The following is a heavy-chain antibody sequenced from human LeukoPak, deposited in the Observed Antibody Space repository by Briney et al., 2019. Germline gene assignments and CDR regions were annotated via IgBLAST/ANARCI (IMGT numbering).Heavy chain of an antibody. Sequence: SETLSLTCTVSGGSISSSSYYWGWIRQPPGKGLEWIGSIYYSGSTYYNPSLKSRVTISVDTSKNQFSLKLSSVTAADTVVYYCARRDSNYGATREIFDYWGQGTLVTVSS. CDR2: IYYSGST. CDR1: GGSISSSSYY. J-gene: IGHJ4*02. D-gene: IGHD4-11*01. V-gene: IGHV4-39*01. CDR3: ARRDSNYGATREIFDY.